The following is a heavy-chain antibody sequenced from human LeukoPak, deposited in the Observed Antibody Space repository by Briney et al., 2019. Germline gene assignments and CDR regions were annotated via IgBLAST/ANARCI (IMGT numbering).Heavy chain of an antibody. J-gene: IGHJ6*03. D-gene: IGHD4-11*01. V-gene: IGHV3-48*01. CDR3: ARDGIVDYRLIHDYYYYMDV. Sequence: TGGSLRLSCAASGFTFSSYSMNWVRQAPGKGLEWVSYISSSSSTIYYADSVKGRFTISRDNAKNSLYLQMNSLRAEDTAVYYCARDGIVDYRLIHDYYYYMDVWGKGTTVTVSS. CDR1: GFTFSSYS. CDR2: ISSSSSTI.